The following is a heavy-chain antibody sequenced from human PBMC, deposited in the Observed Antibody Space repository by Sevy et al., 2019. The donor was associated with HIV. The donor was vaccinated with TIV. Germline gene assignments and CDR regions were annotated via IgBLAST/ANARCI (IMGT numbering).Heavy chain of an antibody. J-gene: IGHJ6*04. D-gene: IGHD3-10*01. Sequence: GGSLRLSCAASGFTFSSYAMSWVRQAPGKGLEWVSTISSSGGSTYYEDSVKGRFTISRDKSKNTLYLQMNSLRAEDTAVYYRASPIFGLGSGRPFYYYGLAVWGKGTTVTVS. CDR3: ASPIFGLGSGRPFYYYGLAV. CDR1: GFTFSSYA. CDR2: ISSSGGST. V-gene: IGHV3-23*01.